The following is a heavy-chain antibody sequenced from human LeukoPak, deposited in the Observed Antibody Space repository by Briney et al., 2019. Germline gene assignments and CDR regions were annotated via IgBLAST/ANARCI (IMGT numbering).Heavy chain of an antibody. V-gene: IGHV4-61*01. CDR3: ARGQVSRGPYYFDY. CDR2: IYYSGST. J-gene: IGHJ4*02. Sequence: SETLSLTCTVSGGSVSSGSYYWSWIRQPPGTGLEWIGYIYYSGSTNYNPSLKSRVTISVGTSKNQFSLKLSSVTAADTAVYYCARGQVSRGPYYFDYWGQGTLVTVSS. D-gene: IGHD3-3*02. CDR1: GGSVSSGSYY.